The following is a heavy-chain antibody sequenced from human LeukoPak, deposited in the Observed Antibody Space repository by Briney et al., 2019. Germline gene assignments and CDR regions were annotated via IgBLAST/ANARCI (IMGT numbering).Heavy chain of an antibody. J-gene: IGHJ4*02. CDR1: GYRFTDYW. CDR3: ARHEAGGSASYFPCDY. Sequence: GESLKISCKASGYRFTDYWIGWVRQMPGKGLEWMGIVFPGDSETRNNPSFQGQVTISVVKSISTAYLQWSSLKASDTVMYYCARHEAGGSASYFPCDYWGQGTLVTVSS. CDR2: VFPGDSET. D-gene: IGHD3-10*01. V-gene: IGHV5-51*01.